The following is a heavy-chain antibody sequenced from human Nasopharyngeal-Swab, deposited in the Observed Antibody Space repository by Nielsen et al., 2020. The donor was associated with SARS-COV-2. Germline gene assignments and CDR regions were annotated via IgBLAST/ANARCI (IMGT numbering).Heavy chain of an antibody. CDR3: AKDSNYGGHRGAFDY. V-gene: IGHV3-9*01. CDR1: GFTFDDYA. J-gene: IGHJ4*02. CDR2: ISWNSAHI. D-gene: IGHD4-23*01. Sequence: GGSLRLSCAASGFTFDDYAMDWVRQAPGKGLEWVSGISWNSAHIVYADSVKGRFTISRDNAKNSLYLQMNSLRAEDTALYYCAKDSNYGGHRGAFDYWGQGTLVSVSS.